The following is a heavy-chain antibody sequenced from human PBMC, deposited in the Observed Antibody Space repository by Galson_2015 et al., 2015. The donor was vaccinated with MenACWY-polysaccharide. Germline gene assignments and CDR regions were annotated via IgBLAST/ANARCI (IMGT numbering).Heavy chain of an antibody. D-gene: IGHD6-13*01. CDR1: GFTFTNYA. Sequence: RLSCAASGFTFTNYAMSWVRQTPGEGLEWVSAITVSGDNTYYADSVKGRFAISRDNSKNTLSLQMNSLRTEDTAVYYCAKGLRGPAAGTDYFDYWGQGTLVTVSS. CDR3: AKGLRGPAAGTDYFDY. V-gene: IGHV3-23*01. CDR2: ITVSGDNT. J-gene: IGHJ4*02.